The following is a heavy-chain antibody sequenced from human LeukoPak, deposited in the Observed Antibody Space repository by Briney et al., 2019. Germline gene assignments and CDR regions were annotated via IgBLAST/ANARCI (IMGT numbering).Heavy chain of an antibody. J-gene: IGHJ6*02. V-gene: IGHV3-30-3*01. CDR3: ARDNKGSSGYYRRPNYYYYYGMDV. Sequence: GGSLRLSCAASGFTFSSYAMHWVRQAPGKGLEWVAVISYDGSNKYYADSVKGRFTISRDNSKNTLYLQMNSLRAEDTAVYYCARDNKGSSGYYRRPNYYYYYGMDVWGQGTTVTVSS. CDR2: ISYDGSNK. CDR1: GFTFSSYA. D-gene: IGHD3-22*01.